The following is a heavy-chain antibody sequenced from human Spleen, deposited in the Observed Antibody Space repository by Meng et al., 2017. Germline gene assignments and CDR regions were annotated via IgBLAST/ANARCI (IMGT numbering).Heavy chain of an antibody. CDR2: INSDGGNP. CDR1: GFIFGSYW. CDR3: VRVGGSWSQGYLVYYYSGMDV. Sequence: GGSLRLSCAASGFIFGSYWMHWVRQVPGKGLVWVARINSDGGNPIYADSVKGRFTISRDNAENSLYLQMNSLRAEDTAVYYCVRVGGSWSQGYLVYYYSGMDVWGQGTTVTVSS. V-gene: IGHV3-74*01. J-gene: IGHJ6*02. D-gene: IGHD5-18*01.